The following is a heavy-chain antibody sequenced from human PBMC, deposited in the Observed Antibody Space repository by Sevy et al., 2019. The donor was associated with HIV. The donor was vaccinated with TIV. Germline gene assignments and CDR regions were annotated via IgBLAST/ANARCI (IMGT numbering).Heavy chain of an antibody. CDR2: ISWNSGSI. Sequence: GGSLRLSCAASGFTFDDYAMHWVRQAPGKGLEWVSGISWNSGSIGYADSVKGRFTISRDNAKNSLYLQMNSLRAEDTALYYCAKAGWGSCPLYYFDYWGQGTLVTVSS. CDR3: AKAGWGSCPLYYFDY. CDR1: GFTFDDYA. V-gene: IGHV3-9*01. J-gene: IGHJ4*02. D-gene: IGHD2-2*01.